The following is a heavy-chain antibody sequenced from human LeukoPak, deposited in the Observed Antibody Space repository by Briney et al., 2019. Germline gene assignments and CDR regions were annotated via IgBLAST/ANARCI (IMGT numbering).Heavy chain of an antibody. V-gene: IGHV1-18*01. CDR1: GYTFTNYG. J-gene: IGHJ5*02. CDR3: ARDTVVAATPWFDP. CDR2: ISAYNGNT. D-gene: IGHD2-15*01. Sequence: ASVKVSCKASGYTFTNYGITWVRQAPGQGLEWLGWISAYNGNTNYAQKLQGRVTMTTDTSTSTAYMELRSLRSDDTAVYYCARDTVVAATPWFDPWGQGTLVTVSS.